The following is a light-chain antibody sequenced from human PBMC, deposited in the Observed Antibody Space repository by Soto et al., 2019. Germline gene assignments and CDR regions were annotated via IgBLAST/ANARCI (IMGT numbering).Light chain of an antibody. J-gene: IGLJ2*01. CDR2: AVS. V-gene: IGLV2-14*03. CDR1: SSDVGDHNC. Sequence: QSALTQPASVSGSPGQSITISCTGTSSDVGDHNCVSWYQQQPGKAPKLMIYAVSNRPSGVSNRFSGSKSGNTASLTISGLQAEDEADYYCGSYTTSITVIFGGGTKLTVL. CDR3: GSYTTSITVI.